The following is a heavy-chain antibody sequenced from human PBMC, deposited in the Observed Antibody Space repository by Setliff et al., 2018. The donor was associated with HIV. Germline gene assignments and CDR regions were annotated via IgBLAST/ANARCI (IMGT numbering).Heavy chain of an antibody. J-gene: IGHJ3*02. CDR2: IFYSGST. CDR3: ARSKTYYDFWGGYYTHDAFKI. CDR1: GGSISSRSYY. D-gene: IGHD3-3*01. Sequence: SETLSLTCTVSGGSISSRSYYWGWIRQPPGKGLEWIGSIFYSGSTYYNPSLKSRVTISLDTSKNQFSLKSSSVTAADTAVYYCARSKTYYDFWGGYYTHDAFKIWGQGTMVTVSS. V-gene: IGHV4-39*01.